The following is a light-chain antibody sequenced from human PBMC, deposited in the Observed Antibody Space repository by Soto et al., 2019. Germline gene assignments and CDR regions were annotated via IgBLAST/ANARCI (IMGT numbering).Light chain of an antibody. CDR2: DAS. CDR3: QQYASLPIT. Sequence: QMTQSPSSLSASEGDRVTITCQASQDITNYLSWYQQKPGQAPKLLIYDASDSEKGVPGRFSGSGSGTHFTLTIISLQTEDFGTYFCQQYASLPITFGQGTRLEIK. V-gene: IGKV1-33*01. J-gene: IGKJ5*01. CDR1: QDITNY.